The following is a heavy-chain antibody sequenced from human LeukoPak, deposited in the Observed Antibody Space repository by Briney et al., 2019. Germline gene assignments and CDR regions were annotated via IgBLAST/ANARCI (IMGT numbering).Heavy chain of an antibody. Sequence: GGSLRLSCAASGFTFSSYEMNWVRQAPGKGLDWVAFIRYDGSNKNYADSVKGRFTISRDNSKNTLYLQMNSLRPEDTGVYYCAKDQGGYDANTSGFDYWGQGTLVTVSS. V-gene: IGHV3-30*02. CDR2: IRYDGSNK. J-gene: IGHJ4*02. CDR1: GFTFSSYE. CDR3: AKDQGGYDANTSGFDY. D-gene: IGHD5-12*01.